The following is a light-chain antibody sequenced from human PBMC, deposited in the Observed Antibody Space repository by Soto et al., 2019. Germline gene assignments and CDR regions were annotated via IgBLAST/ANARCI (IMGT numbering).Light chain of an antibody. J-gene: IGKJ4*01. CDR3: QQYDDYPLT. Sequence: DIQTTQSPSTLSASVGDRVTITCRASQSISSWLAWYQQKPGKAPKLLIYDASSLESGVPSRFSGSGSGTEFTLTISSLQPDDFATYYCQQYDDYPLTFGGGTRVEIK. V-gene: IGKV1-5*01. CDR2: DAS. CDR1: QSISSW.